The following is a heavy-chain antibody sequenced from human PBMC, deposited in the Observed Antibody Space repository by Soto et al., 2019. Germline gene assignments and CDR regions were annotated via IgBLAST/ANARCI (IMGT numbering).Heavy chain of an antibody. Sequence: QVQLHQWGAGLLKPSETLSLTCAVYGGSFTTYYWSWNRQSPGKGLEWIGEINHSGFTNYNPSLESRVTTSVDTSKNQFSLKLRSVTAADTAIYYCARRYCSDSYCSYFDYWGRGTLVSVSS. D-gene: IGHD2-15*01. V-gene: IGHV4-34*01. CDR3: ARRYCSDSYCSYFDY. CDR2: INHSGFT. CDR1: GGSFTTYY. J-gene: IGHJ4*02.